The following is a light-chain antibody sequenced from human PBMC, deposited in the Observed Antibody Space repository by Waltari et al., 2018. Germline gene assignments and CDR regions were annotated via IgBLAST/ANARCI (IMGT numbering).Light chain of an antibody. CDR1: QSVSTN. CDR2: GAS. CDR3: LQYNSRFA. V-gene: IGKV3-15*01. J-gene: IGKJ3*01. Sequence: EVVMTQSPATLSVFPGERVSLSCRASQSVSTNLAWYQQRPGQTPRLLISGASTRATGLPARFSGSGSGTEFTLTISSLQSEDFAIYYCLQYNSRFAFGPGTKVDI.